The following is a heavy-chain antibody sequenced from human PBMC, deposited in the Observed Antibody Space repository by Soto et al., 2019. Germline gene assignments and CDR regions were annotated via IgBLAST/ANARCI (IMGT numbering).Heavy chain of an antibody. CDR3: ARGDIVLMVYASPFDY. CDR1: GYTFTSYA. Sequence: ASLKVSCKASGYTFTSYAMHWVRQAPVQSLEWMEWSNAGNGNTKHSQKFQGRVTITRDTSASTAYMELSSLRSEDTAVYYCARGDIVLMVYASPFDYWGQGTLVT. J-gene: IGHJ4*02. V-gene: IGHV1-3*01. D-gene: IGHD2-8*01. CDR2: SNAGNGNT.